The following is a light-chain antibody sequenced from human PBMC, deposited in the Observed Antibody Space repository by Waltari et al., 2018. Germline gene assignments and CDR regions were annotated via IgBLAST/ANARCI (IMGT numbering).Light chain of an antibody. V-gene: IGKV3-20*01. J-gene: IGKJ4*01. Sequence: EIVLTQSPGTLSLSPGGRATLFCRAGQTGGSNYLAGYQHKPGQAPRLLMYGASTRARGIPDRFSGSGSGTDFTLTISRLEPEDFAVYYCQQYDSPLTFGGGTKVEIK. CDR3: QQYDSPLT. CDR1: QTGGSNY. CDR2: GAS.